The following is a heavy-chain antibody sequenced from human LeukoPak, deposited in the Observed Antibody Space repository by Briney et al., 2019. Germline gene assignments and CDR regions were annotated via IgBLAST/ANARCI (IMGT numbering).Heavy chain of an antibody. J-gene: IGHJ4*02. D-gene: IGHD3-3*01. CDR3: ARDARVGGYDFWSGYYRGFDY. CDR2: ISAYNGNT. Sequence: GASVKVSCKASGYTFTSYGISWVRQAPGQGLEWMGWISAYNGNTNYAQKLQGRVTMTTDTSTSKAYMELRSLRSDDTAVYYCARDARVGGYDFWSGYYRGFDYWGQGTLVTVSS. CDR1: GYTFTSYG. V-gene: IGHV1-18*01.